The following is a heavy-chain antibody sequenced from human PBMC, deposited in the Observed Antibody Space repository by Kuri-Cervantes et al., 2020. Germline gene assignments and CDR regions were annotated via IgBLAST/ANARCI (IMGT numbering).Heavy chain of an antibody. V-gene: IGHV4-34*01. D-gene: IGHD2-15*01. J-gene: IGHJ4*02. CDR2: INHSGST. Sequence: ESLKLSCAVYGGSFSGYYWSWIRQPPGKGLEWIGEINHSGSTNYNPSLKSRVTISVDTSKNQFSLKLSSVTAADTAVYYCARLVTAPRSRIYCSGGSCYLSRRPVDYWGQGTLVTVSS. CDR1: GGSFSGYY. CDR3: ARLVTAPRSRIYCSGGSCYLSRRPVDY.